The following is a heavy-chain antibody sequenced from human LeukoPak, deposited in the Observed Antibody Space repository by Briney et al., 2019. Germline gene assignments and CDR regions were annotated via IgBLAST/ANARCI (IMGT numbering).Heavy chain of an antibody. Sequence: PGGPLRLSCAASGFTFSSYSMNWVRQAPGKGLEWVSYISSSSSTIYYADSVKGRFTISRDNAKNSLYLQVNSLRAEDTAVYYCARGLTPYYYYYMDVWGKGTTVTVSS. V-gene: IGHV3-48*04. CDR1: GFTFSSYS. D-gene: IGHD2-21*02. CDR3: ARGLTPYYYYYMDV. CDR2: ISSSSSTI. J-gene: IGHJ6*03.